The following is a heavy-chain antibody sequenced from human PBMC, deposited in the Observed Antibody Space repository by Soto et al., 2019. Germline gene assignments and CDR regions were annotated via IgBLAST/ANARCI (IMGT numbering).Heavy chain of an antibody. Sequence: ASVKVSCKASGYTFTSYYMHWVRQAPGQGLEWMGIINPSGGSTSYAQKFQGRVTMTRDTSTSTVYMELSSLRSEDTAVYYCARELYSYAPLNWFDPWGQGTLVTVSS. CDR3: ARELYSYAPLNWFDP. V-gene: IGHV1-46*01. D-gene: IGHD5-18*01. CDR1: GYTFTSYY. J-gene: IGHJ5*02. CDR2: INPSGGST.